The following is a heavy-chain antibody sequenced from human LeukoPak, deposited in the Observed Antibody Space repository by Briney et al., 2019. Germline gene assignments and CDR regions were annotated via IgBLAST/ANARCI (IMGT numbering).Heavy chain of an antibody. CDR1: GYRFPNFW. D-gene: IGHD4/OR15-4a*01. CDR3: ARNDNGRLGIGFES. CDR2: IDPGDSDT. J-gene: IGHJ5*01. V-gene: IGHV5-51*01. Sequence: GESLKISCKGSGYRFPNFWIGWVRQVPGKGLEWMGIIDPGDSDTIYNPSFEGQVTISADKSISTAYLQWTSLKASDTVIYYCARNDNGRLGIGFESWGQGTLVTVSS.